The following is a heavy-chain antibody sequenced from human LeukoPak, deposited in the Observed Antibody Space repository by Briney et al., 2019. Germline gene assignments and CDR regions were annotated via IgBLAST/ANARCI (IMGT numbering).Heavy chain of an antibody. V-gene: IGHV3-30*02. CDR2: IRYDGSNK. J-gene: IGHJ4*02. D-gene: IGHD3-22*01. CDR1: GFTFSSYG. Sequence: GGSLRLSCAASGFTFSSYGMHWVRQAPGKGLEWVAFIRYDGSNKYYADSVKGRFTISRDNSKNTLYLQMNSLRAEDTAVYYCARDSAKSRGTYYYDSSGYYLFDYWGQGTLVTVSS. CDR3: ARDSAKSRGTYYYDSSGYYLFDY.